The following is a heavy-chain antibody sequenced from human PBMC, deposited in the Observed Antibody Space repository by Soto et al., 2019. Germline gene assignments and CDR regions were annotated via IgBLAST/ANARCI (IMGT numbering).Heavy chain of an antibody. CDR1: GYTFTGYD. J-gene: IGHJ4*02. Sequence: QAQLVQSGAEVKKPGASVKVSCKASGYTFTGYDINWVRQATGQGLEWMGWMNPNSGNTGYALNFQGRVTMTRDNSITAAYMELTSLRDDDSAVYYCAGEKVGTTGIDFWGQGTLVTVSS. V-gene: IGHV1-8*01. CDR2: MNPNSGNT. D-gene: IGHD1-26*01. CDR3: AGEKVGTTGIDF.